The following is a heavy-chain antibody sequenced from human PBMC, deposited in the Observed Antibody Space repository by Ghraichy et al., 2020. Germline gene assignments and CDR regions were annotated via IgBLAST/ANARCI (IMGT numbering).Heavy chain of an antibody. D-gene: IGHD2-21*01. CDR2: INPDGSSR. J-gene: IGHJ2*01. V-gene: IGHV3-74*01. CDR1: GFTFSSFW. CDR3: LRDVVR. Sequence: GESLNISCVASGFTFSSFWMHWVRQAPGKGLVWVSYINPDGSSRGYADSVKGRFTISRDNAKNTLYLQMNSLRAEDTAVYYWLRDVVRGGRGTLVTVSS.